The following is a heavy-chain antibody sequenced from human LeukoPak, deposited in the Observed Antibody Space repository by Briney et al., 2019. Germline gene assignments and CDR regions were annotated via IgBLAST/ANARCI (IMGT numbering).Heavy chain of an antibody. CDR3: ARDEEGEPNLDY. D-gene: IGHD3-16*01. CDR2: VSAYNGNT. Sequence: SVKVSCKASGYTFTSYGISWVRQAPGQGLEWMGWVSAYNGNTNYAQKLQGRVTMTTDTSTSTAYMELRSLRSDDTAVYYCARDEEGEPNLDYWGQGTLVTVSS. V-gene: IGHV1-18*01. CDR1: GYTFTSYG. J-gene: IGHJ4*02.